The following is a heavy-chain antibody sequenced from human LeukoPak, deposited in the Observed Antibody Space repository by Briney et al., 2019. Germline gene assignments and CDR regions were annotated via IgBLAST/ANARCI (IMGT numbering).Heavy chain of an antibody. J-gene: IGHJ4*02. CDR1: GGSISSYY. CDR3: ARPHWSRTLDY. D-gene: IGHD2-8*02. Sequence: SETLSLTCTVSGGSISSYYWSWIRQPPGKGLEWIGYIYYSGSTNYNPSLKSRVTISVDTSKNQFSLKLSSVTAADTAVYYCARPHWSRTLDYWGQGTLVTVSS. V-gene: IGHV4-59*01. CDR2: IYYSGST.